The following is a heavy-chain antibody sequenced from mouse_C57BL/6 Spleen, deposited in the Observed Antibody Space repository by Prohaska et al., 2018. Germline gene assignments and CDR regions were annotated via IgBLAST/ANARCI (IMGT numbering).Heavy chain of an antibody. CDR3: ARAPYDGYYDY. CDR2: ISYDGSN. J-gene: IGHJ3*01. V-gene: IGHV3-6*01. D-gene: IGHD2-3*01. CDR1: GYSITSGYY. Sequence: DVQLQESGPGLVKPSQSLSLTCSVTGYSITSGYYWNWIRQFPGNKLEWMGYISYDGSNNYNPSLKNRISITRDTSKNQFFLKLNSVTTEDTATYYCARAPYDGYYDYWGQGTLVTVSA.